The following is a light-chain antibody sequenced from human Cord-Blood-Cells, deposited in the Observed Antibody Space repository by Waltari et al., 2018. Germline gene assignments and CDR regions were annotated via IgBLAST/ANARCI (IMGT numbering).Light chain of an antibody. Sequence: QSALTQPASVSGSPGQSITISCTGTSSDVGSYNLVSWYQQHPGKAPKLMIDEGSKRPSGVSNRFAGSKSGNTASLTISGLQAEDEADYYGCSYAGSSTYVFGTGTKVTVL. CDR3: CSYAGSSTYV. CDR2: EGS. J-gene: IGLJ1*01. V-gene: IGLV2-23*01. CDR1: SSDVGSYNL.